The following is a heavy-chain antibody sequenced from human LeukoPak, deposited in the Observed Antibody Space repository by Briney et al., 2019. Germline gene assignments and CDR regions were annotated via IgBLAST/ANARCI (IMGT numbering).Heavy chain of an antibody. CDR3: ARLLVSYCSGGSCYSGIDY. V-gene: IGHV4-30-4*08. CDR2: IYYSGST. CDR1: GGSISSGDYY. J-gene: IGHJ4*02. D-gene: IGHD2-15*01. Sequence: PSQTLSLTCTVSGGSISSGDYYWSWIRQTPGKGLEWFGYIYYSGSTYYNPSLKSRITISVDTFTNQFSLKLSSVTAADTAVYYCARLLVSYCSGGSCYSGIDYWGQGTLVTVSS.